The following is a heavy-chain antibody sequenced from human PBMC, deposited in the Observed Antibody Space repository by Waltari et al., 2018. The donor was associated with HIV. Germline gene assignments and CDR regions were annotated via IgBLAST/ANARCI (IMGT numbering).Heavy chain of an antibody. D-gene: IGHD2-15*01. CDR3: ARDRFCNGNGCSPSDAFDV. V-gene: IGHV4-30-2*06. CDR2: IYYTGRN. CDR1: GGSVGSSGFS. Sequence: QLRLQESGSGLLKPSQTLSLTCNVSGGSVGSSGFSWSWIRQSPGRGLEWICYIYYTGRNYYNPSLKSRVNISLDRSKNQFSLRLSYVSAADTAVYYCARDRFCNGNGCSPSDAFDVWGQGRMVTVSS. J-gene: IGHJ3*01.